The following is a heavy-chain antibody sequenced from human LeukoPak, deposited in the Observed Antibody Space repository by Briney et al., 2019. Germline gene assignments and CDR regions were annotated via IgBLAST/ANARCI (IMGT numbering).Heavy chain of an antibody. CDR2: IKRNTQGGTT. CDR1: GFTFNLAW. Sequence: PGGSLRLSCPASGFTFNLAWMSWVRQAPGKGLEWVGRIKRNTQGGTTDYAAPVQGTFTISRDDSENAQYLQMNSLKTEDTAVYYCTPHPGYDSYWGQGTLVTLSS. CDR3: TPHPGYDSY. D-gene: IGHD2-15*01. J-gene: IGHJ4*02. V-gene: IGHV3-15*01.